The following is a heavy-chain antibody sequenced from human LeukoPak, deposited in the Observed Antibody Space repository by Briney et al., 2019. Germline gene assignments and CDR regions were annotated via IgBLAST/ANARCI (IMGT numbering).Heavy chain of an antibody. D-gene: IGHD6-25*01. CDR2: IGPSNGAT. CDR3: AVSVQAAAIPAFDN. V-gene: IGHV1-2*02. J-gene: IGHJ4*02. Sequence: ASVKVSCKASGSMFAGHYRHWMRQAPGRGLEWMGWIGPSNGATKYAQNFQGRVTMTRDTSISTAYMELSDLRSDDTAVYYCAVSVQAAAIPAFDNWGQGTLVTVSS. CDR1: GSMFAGHY.